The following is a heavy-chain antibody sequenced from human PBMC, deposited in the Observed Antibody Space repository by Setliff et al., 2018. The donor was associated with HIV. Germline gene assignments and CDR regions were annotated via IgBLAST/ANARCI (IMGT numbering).Heavy chain of an antibody. CDR3: ARAGDCTEASCPKARFDP. V-gene: IGHV1-8*02. J-gene: IGHJ5*02. CDR2: MNPNSGNT. Sequence: ASVKVSCKPSGYTFTNYDINWVRQAAGQGLGWMGWMNPNSGNTGYAQKFQGRVTMTRDTSISTAYMELNNLKFEDTAVYYCARAGDCTEASCPKARFDPWGPGILVTV. CDR1: GYTFTNYD. D-gene: IGHD2-8*02.